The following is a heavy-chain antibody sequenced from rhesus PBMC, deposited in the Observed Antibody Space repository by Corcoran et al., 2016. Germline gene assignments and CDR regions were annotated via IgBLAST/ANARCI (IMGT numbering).Heavy chain of an antibody. D-gene: IGHD6-13*01. V-gene: IGHV4-80*01. CDR3: LRGPYTSPFDY. CDR1: GVSFSIYW. Sequence: QVQLQESGPGLVKPSETLSLTCAVSGVSFSIYWWTWIRQPPGKGLEWIGDISGTSESANYNPSLKSRVTISKDASKNQFSLRLTSVTAADTAVYYCLRGPYTSPFDYWGQGVLVTVSS. J-gene: IGHJ4*01. CDR2: ISGTSESA.